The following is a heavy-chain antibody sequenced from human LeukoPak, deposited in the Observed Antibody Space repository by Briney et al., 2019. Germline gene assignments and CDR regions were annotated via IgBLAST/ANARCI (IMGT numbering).Heavy chain of an antibody. CDR2: IKQDGSEK. V-gene: IGHV3-7*01. CDR1: GFTFSSSW. Sequence: GGSLRLSCAASGFTFSSSWMNWVRQAPGKGLEWVANIKQDGSEKYYVDSVKGRFTISRDNAKNSLYLQMNTLRAEDTAVYYCASLDSWGPGTLVTVSS. CDR3: ASLDS. J-gene: IGHJ5*01.